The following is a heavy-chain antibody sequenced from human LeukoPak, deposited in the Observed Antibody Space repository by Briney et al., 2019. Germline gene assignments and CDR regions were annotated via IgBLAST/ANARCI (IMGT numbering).Heavy chain of an antibody. V-gene: IGHV3-23*01. CDR1: GFTFSSYA. Sequence: GGSLRLSCAASGFTFSSYAMSWVRQASGKGLEWVSSISAGGSGTYYADSVKGRFTISRDNSKHTLSLQMSSLRADDTAVYYCAKRDSSGWYSLDYWGQGALVTVSS. CDR3: AKRDSSGWYSLDY. D-gene: IGHD6-19*01. CDR2: ISAGGSGT. J-gene: IGHJ4*02.